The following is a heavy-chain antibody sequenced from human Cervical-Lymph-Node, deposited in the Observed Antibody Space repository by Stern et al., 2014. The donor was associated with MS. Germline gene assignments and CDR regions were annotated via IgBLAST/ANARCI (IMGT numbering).Heavy chain of an antibody. J-gene: IGHJ4*02. CDR1: GGTFSSYE. V-gene: IGHV1-69*01. CDR2: IIPPFDTP. CDR3: ARAYTYYSNSAGY. Sequence: QVQLQQSGAEVKKPGSSVKVSCKASGGTFSSYEITWVRQAPGQGLEWMGGIIPPFDTPTYAQKFQDRITISADESTNTAYLELSGLKSDDTAIYFCARAYTYYSNSAGYWGQGTLVTVSS. D-gene: IGHD3-10*01.